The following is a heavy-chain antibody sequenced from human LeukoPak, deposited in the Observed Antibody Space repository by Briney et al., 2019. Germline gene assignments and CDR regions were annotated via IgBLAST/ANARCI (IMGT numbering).Heavy chain of an antibody. Sequence: XXRQAXXXXXEWXSVIFSNDNTYHADSVKGRFAISRDTSKNTLYLQMNSLRAEDTAVYYCAAVSTKTYYYGLDVWGQGTTVTVSS. D-gene: IGHD4-17*01. V-gene: IGHV3-53*01. CDR3: AAVSTKTYYYGLDV. CDR2: IFSNDNT. J-gene: IGHJ6*02.